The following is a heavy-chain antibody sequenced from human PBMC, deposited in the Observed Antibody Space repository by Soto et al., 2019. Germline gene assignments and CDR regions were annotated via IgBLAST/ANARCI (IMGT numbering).Heavy chain of an antibody. CDR1: GGSISSGDYY. J-gene: IGHJ4*02. Sequence: SETLSLTCTVSGGSISSGDYYWSWIRQPPGKGLEWIGYISYSGTTYYNPSLKSRVTVSVDTSKNQFSLKLSSVTAADTAVYYCARDLGGNSGYFDYWGQGTLVTVS. CDR2: ISYSGTT. D-gene: IGHD3-22*01. CDR3: ARDLGGNSGYFDY. V-gene: IGHV4-30-4*01.